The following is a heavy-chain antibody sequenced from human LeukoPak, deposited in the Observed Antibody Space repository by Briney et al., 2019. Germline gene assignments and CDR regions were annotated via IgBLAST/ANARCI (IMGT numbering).Heavy chain of an antibody. CDR3: AKDQRGYSWGGDY. D-gene: IGHD5-18*01. CDR1: GFTFSSYA. J-gene: IGHJ4*02. Sequence: PGGSLRLSCAASGFTFSSYAMSWVRQAPGEGLEWVSAISGSGGSTYYADSVEGRFTISRDNSKNTLYLQMNSLRAEDTAVYYCAKDQRGYSWGGDYWGQGTLVTVSS. CDR2: ISGSGGST. V-gene: IGHV3-23*01.